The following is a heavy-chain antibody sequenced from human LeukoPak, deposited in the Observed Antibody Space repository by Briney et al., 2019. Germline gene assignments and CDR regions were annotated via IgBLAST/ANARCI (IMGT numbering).Heavy chain of an antibody. J-gene: IGHJ6*02. CDR3: ARDMEQWLVLHHHGYYGMDV. V-gene: IGHV3-53*01. CDR2: FYSGGGT. D-gene: IGHD6-19*01. CDR1: GFTVSNNN. Sequence: GGSLRLSCAASGFTVSNNNMSWVRQAPGKGLEWVSVFYSGGGTYYADSVKGRFTISRDNFKNTLYLQMNSLRAEDTAVYYCARDMEQWLVLHHHGYYGMDVWGQGTTVTVSS.